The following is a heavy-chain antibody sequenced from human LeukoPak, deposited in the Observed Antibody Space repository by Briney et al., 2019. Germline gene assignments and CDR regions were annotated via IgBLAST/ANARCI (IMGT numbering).Heavy chain of an antibody. CDR1: GDSISSYY. D-gene: IGHD6-13*01. CDR2: ISYTGST. Sequence: SETLSLTCTVSGDSISSYYWSWIRQPPGKGLEWSEYISYTGSTNYNPSLKSRVTISVDTSKNQFSLKLSSVTAADTAVYYCARLTYSNNWYFRRGLDNWFDPWGQGTLVTVSS. J-gene: IGHJ5*02. CDR3: ARLTYSNNWYFRRGLDNWFDP. V-gene: IGHV4-59*12.